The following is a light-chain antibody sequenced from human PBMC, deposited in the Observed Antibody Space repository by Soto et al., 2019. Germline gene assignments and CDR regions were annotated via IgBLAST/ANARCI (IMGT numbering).Light chain of an antibody. V-gene: IGKV3-20*01. J-gene: IGKJ1*01. Sequence: EIVLTQSPGTLSLSPGERATLPCRASQSVSNNYLAWYQQKPGQAPRLLIYGATNRATGIPDRFSGSGSGTDFTLTISRLEPEDFAVYYCQQYGSSVTFGQGTNV. CDR2: GAT. CDR1: QSVSNNY. CDR3: QQYGSSVT.